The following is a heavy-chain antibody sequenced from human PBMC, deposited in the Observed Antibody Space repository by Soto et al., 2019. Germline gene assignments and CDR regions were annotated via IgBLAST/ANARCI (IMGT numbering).Heavy chain of an antibody. CDR3: AYSSTPFDY. D-gene: IGHD6-13*01. Sequence: EVQLLEAGGGLVQPGGSLRLSCAASGFTFSSYAMSWVRQAPGKGLEWVSAISGSGGSTYYADSVKGRFTISRDDSKSTLYLQMNSLRAEDTAVYYCAYSSTPFDYWGQGTLVTVSS. J-gene: IGHJ4*02. CDR1: GFTFSSYA. V-gene: IGHV3-23*01. CDR2: ISGSGGST.